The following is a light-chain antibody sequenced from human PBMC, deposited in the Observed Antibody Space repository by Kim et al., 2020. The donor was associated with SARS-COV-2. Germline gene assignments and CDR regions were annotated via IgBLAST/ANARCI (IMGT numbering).Light chain of an antibody. Sequence: GQRATISCAGSSSNSGSHTVSWYRQIPGTAPKLLIYSDNRRPSGVPDPFSGSKSGTSASLAISGLQSEHEADYYCAAWDDSLNGPVFGGGTQLTVL. CDR3: AAWDDSLNGPV. V-gene: IGLV1-44*01. CDR2: SDN. J-gene: IGLJ2*01. CDR1: SSNSGSHT.